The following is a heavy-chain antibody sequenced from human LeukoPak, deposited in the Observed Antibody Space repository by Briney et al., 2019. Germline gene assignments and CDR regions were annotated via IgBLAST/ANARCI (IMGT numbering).Heavy chain of an antibody. CDR2: INAGNGNT. D-gene: IGHD6-13*01. Sequence: GASVKVSCKASGYTFTSYAMHWVRRAPGQRLEWMGWINAGNGNTKYSQKFQGRVTVARDTSASTAYMELSSLRSEDTAVYYCARMYSSSWYWGGYFDYWGQGTLVTVSS. CDR3: ARMYSSSWYWGGYFDY. J-gene: IGHJ4*02. CDR1: GYTFTSYA. V-gene: IGHV1-3*01.